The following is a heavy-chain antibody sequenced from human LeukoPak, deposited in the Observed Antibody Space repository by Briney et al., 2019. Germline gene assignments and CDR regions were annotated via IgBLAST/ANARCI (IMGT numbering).Heavy chain of an antibody. CDR1: GGSISSYY. D-gene: IGHD3-22*01. CDR2: IYYSGST. Sequence: SETLSLTCTVSGGSISSYYWSWIRQPPGKGPEWIGYIYYSGSTNYNPSLKSRVTISVDTSKNQFSLKLSSVTAADTAVYYCARYRDYYDSSGYNWFDPWGQGTLVTVSS. CDR3: ARYRDYYDSSGYNWFDP. J-gene: IGHJ5*02. V-gene: IGHV4-59*01.